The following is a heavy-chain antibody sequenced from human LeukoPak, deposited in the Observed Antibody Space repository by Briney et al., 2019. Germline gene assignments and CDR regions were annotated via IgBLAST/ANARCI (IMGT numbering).Heavy chain of an antibody. Sequence: GASVKVSGKASGYTFTSYYMHWVRQAPGQGLEWMGIINPSGGSTSYAQKFQGRVTMTRDTSTSTVYMELSSLRSEDTAVYYCAREGTRGLPYDYWGQGTLGTVSS. J-gene: IGHJ4*02. CDR2: INPSGGST. V-gene: IGHV1-46*01. CDR1: GYTFTSYY. D-gene: IGHD3-10*01. CDR3: AREGTRGLPYDY.